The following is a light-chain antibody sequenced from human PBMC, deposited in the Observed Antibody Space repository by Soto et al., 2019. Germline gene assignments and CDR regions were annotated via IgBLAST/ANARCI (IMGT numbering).Light chain of an antibody. CDR2: GAS. Sequence: EIVMTQSPGTLSVSPGERVTLSCRASQSVGNNLAWHQQKPGQAPRLLIYGASSRATGIPDRFSGSGSGTDFTLTISRLEPEDFAVYYCQQYGSSPITFGQGTRLEI. V-gene: IGKV3-20*01. CDR1: QSVGNN. CDR3: QQYGSSPIT. J-gene: IGKJ5*01.